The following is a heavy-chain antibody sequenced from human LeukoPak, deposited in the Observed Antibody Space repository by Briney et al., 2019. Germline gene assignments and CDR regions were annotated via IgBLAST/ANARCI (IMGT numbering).Heavy chain of an antibody. CDR3: AKGIAAAGNSPFDY. V-gene: IGHV3-7*01. CDR2: INQDGSEK. CDR1: GFTFGSYW. Sequence: GGSLRLSCAASGFTFGSYWMSWVRQAPGKGLEWVANINQDGSEKYYVDSVKGRFTISRDNAKNSLYLQMNSLRAEDTAVYYCAKGIAAAGNSPFDYWGQGTLVTVSS. D-gene: IGHD6-13*01. J-gene: IGHJ4*02.